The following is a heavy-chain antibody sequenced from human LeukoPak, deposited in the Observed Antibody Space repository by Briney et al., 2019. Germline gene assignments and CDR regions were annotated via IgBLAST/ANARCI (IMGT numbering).Heavy chain of an antibody. CDR1: GFTFSSYA. CDR3: EKGPPDYAAEAYSCYLSQETLTTFDS. D-gene: IGHD2-15*01. V-gene: IGHV3-23*01. Sequence: GGSLRLSCAASGFTFSSYAMSWVRQAPGKGLEWVSAISGSGGSTYYADSVKGRFTISRDNSKNTLYLQMNSLRAEDTAVYYCEKGPPDYAAEAYSCYLSQETLTTFDS. J-gene: IGHJ5*01. CDR2: ISGSGGST.